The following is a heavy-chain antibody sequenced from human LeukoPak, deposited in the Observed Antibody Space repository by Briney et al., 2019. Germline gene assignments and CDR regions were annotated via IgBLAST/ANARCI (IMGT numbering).Heavy chain of an antibody. CDR1: GFTFSDYY. CDR2: ISTGVSSK. CDR3: ARDYYGY. J-gene: IGHJ4*02. Sequence: GGSLRLSCAASGFTFSDYYMSWIRQAPGKGLEWVSYISTGVSSKFYAESAKGRFTISRDNAKNTLYLQMNSLRVEDTAVYYCARDYYGYWGQGTLDTVSS. D-gene: IGHD1-26*01. V-gene: IGHV3-11*04.